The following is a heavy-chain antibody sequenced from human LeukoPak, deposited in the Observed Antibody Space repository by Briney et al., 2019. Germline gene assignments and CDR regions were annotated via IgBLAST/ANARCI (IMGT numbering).Heavy chain of an antibody. V-gene: IGHV4-39*07. CDR1: GGSISSSSYY. CDR2: IYYSGST. J-gene: IGHJ4*02. Sequence: SETLSLTCTVSGGSISSSSYYWGWIRQPPGKGLEWIGSIYYSGSTYYNPSLKSRVTISVDTSKNQFSLKLSSVTAADTAVYYCARDPSGSHFDYWGQGTLVTVSS. CDR3: ARDPSGSHFDY. D-gene: IGHD1-26*01.